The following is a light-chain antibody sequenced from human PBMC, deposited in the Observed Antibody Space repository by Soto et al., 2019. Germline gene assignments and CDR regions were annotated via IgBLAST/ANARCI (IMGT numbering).Light chain of an antibody. Sequence: SPGERATLSCRAGQGVTTNLAWYQQKPGQAPRLLIYDASSRATGIPDRFSGGGSGTDFTLTISRLEPEDFAVYYCQQFSSYPLTFGGGTKVDIK. CDR1: QGVTTN. V-gene: IGKV3-20*01. J-gene: IGKJ4*01. CDR2: DAS. CDR3: QQFSSYPLT.